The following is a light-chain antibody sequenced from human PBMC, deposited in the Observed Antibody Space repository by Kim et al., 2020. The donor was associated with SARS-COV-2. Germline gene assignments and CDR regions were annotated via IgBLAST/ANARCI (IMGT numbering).Light chain of an antibody. J-gene: IGLJ3*02. CDR1: RSNIGNNP. V-gene: IGLV1-51*01. CDR3: ATWDSSLSVGV. Sequence: QSVLTQPPSVSAAPGQKVTISCSGSRSNIGNNPVSWYQQFPGTAPRLITYDNDKRPSGIPDRFSGSKSGTSATLGITGLRTGDEADYYCATWDSSLSVGVFGGGTQLTVL. CDR2: DND.